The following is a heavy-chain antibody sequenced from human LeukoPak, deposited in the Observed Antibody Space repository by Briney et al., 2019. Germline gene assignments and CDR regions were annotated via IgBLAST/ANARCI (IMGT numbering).Heavy chain of an antibody. CDR2: ISAYNGNT. CDR3: ARDKGNIAVAGIDY. J-gene: IGHJ4*02. D-gene: IGHD6-19*01. CDR1: GYTFTSYG. V-gene: IGHV1-18*01. Sequence: GASVKVSCKASGYTFTSYGISWVRQAPGQGLEWMGWISAYNGNTNYAQKLQGRVSMTTDTSTSTAYMELRSLRSDDTAVYYCARDKGNIAVAGIDYWGQGTLVTVSS.